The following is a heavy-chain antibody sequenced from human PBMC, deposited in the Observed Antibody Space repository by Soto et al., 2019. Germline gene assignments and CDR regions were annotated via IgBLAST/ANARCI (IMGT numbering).Heavy chain of an antibody. Sequence: EVQLVESGGGLVQPGGSLRLSCAASGFTFSSYWMSWVRQAPGKGLEWVANIKQDGSEKYYVDSVKGRFTISRDNANNSLYLQMNSLRAEDTAVYYCARDGLLDSIAAAGSFDYWGQGTLVTVSS. CDR3: ARDGLLDSIAAAGSFDY. CDR2: IKQDGSEK. D-gene: IGHD6-13*01. V-gene: IGHV3-7*03. J-gene: IGHJ4*02. CDR1: GFTFSSYW.